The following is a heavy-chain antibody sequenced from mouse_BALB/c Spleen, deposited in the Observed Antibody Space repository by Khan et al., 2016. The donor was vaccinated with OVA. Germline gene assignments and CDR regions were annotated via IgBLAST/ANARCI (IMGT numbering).Heavy chain of an antibody. CDR1: GFSLNTYG. Sequence: QVQLQQSGPGLVQPSQSLSITCTVSGFSLNTYGIHWIRQSQGKGLEWMGGIGSGGSTAYNEAFISGLNTINANSKSQAVFKMNSLQADDTAIYYGARNSYMYDFTYWGQGTLVTVSA. V-gene: IGHV2-2*01. D-gene: IGHD2-14*01. J-gene: IGHJ3*01. CDR2: IGSGGST. CDR3: ARNSYMYDFTY.